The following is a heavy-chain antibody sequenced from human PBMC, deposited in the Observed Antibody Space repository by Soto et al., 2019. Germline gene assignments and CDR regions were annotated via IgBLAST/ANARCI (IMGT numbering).Heavy chain of an antibody. CDR2: ISYSGTT. V-gene: IGHV4-30-4*01. J-gene: IGHJ5*02. D-gene: IGHD5-18*01. Sequence: PSETLSLTCTVSGDSISCSNNYWSWIRQPPGEGLEWIGFISYSGTTSYSPSLKSRLAISLDTSKNQFSLSLSSVTAADTAVYYCARGRGYSYGLDPWGQGTLVTVSS. CDR1: GDSISCSNNY. CDR3: ARGRGYSYGLDP.